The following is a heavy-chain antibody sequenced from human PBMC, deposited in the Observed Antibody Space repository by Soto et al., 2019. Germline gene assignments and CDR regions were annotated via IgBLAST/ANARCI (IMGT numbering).Heavy chain of an antibody. CDR1: GFTFSSFA. Sequence: PGGSLRLSCAASGFTFSSFALHWFRQAPRKGLEYISGVRGNGDPPFYADSVKGRFTISRDNSQKTFYLQMTALNVDDTAVYYCVKSRGGNNFDFFDWGQGTLVTVSS. J-gene: IGHJ4*02. D-gene: IGHD5-12*01. CDR3: VKSRGGNNFDFFD. CDR2: VRGNGDPP. V-gene: IGHV3-64D*06.